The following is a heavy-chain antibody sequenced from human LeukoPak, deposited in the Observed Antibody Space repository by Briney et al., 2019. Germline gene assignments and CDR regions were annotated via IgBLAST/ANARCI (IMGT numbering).Heavy chain of an antibody. Sequence: GGSLRLSCAASGFTFSSYAMSWVRQAPGKGLEWVSAISGGADLIYYADSVKDRFIISRDNSKNTLSLQMNSLRAEDTAVYYCAKATGDGGTFHYWGQGTLVTVSS. CDR3: AKATGDGGTFHY. J-gene: IGHJ4*02. D-gene: IGHD7-27*01. CDR1: GFTFSSYA. V-gene: IGHV3-23*01. CDR2: ISGGADLI.